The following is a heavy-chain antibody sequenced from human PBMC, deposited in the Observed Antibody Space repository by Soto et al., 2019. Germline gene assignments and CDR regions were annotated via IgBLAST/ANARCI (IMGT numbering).Heavy chain of an antibody. CDR2: IYSDGTT. Sequence: GGSLRLSCAASGFTVSSNYMNWVRQAPGKGLEWVSIIYSDGTTSYADSVKGRFTISRDNFKNILHLQMNSLRAEDTAVYYCAILSNWGQGTLVTVSS. CDR3: AILSN. J-gene: IGHJ4*02. D-gene: IGHD6-6*01. CDR1: GFTVSSNY. V-gene: IGHV3-53*01.